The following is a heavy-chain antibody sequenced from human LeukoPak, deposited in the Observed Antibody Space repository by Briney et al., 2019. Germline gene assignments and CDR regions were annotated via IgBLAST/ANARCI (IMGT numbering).Heavy chain of an antibody. V-gene: IGHV4-34*01. Sequence: SETLSLTCAVYGGSFSGYYWSWIRQPPGKGLEWIGEINYSGSTNYNPSLKSRVTISVDTSKNQFSLKLSSVTAADTAVYYWARGRGDYYGSGSYYPYFDYWGQGTLVTVSS. CDR3: ARGRGDYYGSGSYYPYFDY. CDR1: GGSFSGYY. CDR2: INYSGST. D-gene: IGHD3-10*01. J-gene: IGHJ4*02.